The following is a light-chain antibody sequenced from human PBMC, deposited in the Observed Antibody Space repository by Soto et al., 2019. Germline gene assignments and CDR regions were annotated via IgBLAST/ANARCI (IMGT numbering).Light chain of an antibody. CDR1: QSVTRND. V-gene: IGKV3-20*01. CDR3: QQYGSSGT. CDR2: GAS. J-gene: IGKJ1*01. Sequence: EIVLPQSPGTLSLSPGERATLSCMASQSVTRNDLAWYQQKPGQAPRRRIYGASNRATGIPDRFSGSGSGTDFTLTISRLEPEDFAVYDCQQYGSSGTFGQGTKVDIK.